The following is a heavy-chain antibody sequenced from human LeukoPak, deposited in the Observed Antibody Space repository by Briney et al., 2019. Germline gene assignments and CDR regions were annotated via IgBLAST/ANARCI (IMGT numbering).Heavy chain of an antibody. V-gene: IGHV1-69*04. CDR2: IIPILGIA. J-gene: IGHJ4*02. Sequence: GGSVKVSCKASGGTFSSYSISWVRQAPGQGLEWMGRIIPILGIANYAQKFQGRVTITADKSMSTAYMELSSLRSEDTAVYYCARGGYSSSWYCLDYWGQGTLVTVSS. CDR1: GGTFSSYS. CDR3: ARGGYSSSWYCLDY. D-gene: IGHD6-13*01.